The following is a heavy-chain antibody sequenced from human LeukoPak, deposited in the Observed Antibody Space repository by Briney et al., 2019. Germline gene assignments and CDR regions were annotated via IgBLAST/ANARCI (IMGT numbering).Heavy chain of an antibody. Sequence: SETLSLTCAVSGGSISSGGYSWSWIRQPPGKGLEWIGYIYHSGSTYYNPSLKSRVTISVDRSKNQFSLKLSSVTAADTAVYYCARDLGGNAFDIWGQGTMVTVPS. CDR2: IYHSGST. CDR3: ARDLGGNAFDI. V-gene: IGHV4-30-2*01. J-gene: IGHJ3*02. D-gene: IGHD2-15*01. CDR1: GGSISSGGYS.